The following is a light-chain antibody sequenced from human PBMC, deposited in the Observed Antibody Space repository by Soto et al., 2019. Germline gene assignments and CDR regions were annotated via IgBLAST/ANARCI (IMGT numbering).Light chain of an antibody. CDR2: DAS. V-gene: IGKV3-20*01. CDR3: QQYGSSST. CDR1: QSVSTC. Sequence: EIVLTQSPATLSLSPGERATLSCRASQSVSTCLAWYQQKPGQAPRLLIYDASNRATGIPDRFSGSGSGTDFTLTISRLEPEDFAVYYCQQYGSSSTFGQGTRLEIK. J-gene: IGKJ5*01.